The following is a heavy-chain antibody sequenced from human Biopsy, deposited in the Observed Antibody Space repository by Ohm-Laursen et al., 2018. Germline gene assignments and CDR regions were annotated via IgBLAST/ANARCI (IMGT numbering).Heavy chain of an antibody. D-gene: IGHD1-7*01. CDR1: GFTFNIYA. CDR3: ARDYTWNYVGIGY. J-gene: IGHJ4*01. V-gene: IGHV3-23*01. Sequence: GSLRLSCAAPGFTFNIYAMNWVRQAPGKGLEWVSTISGTTTKTYYADSVKGRFTISRDNSKNTVSLQMDSLRAEDTALYYCARDYTWNYVGIGYWGHGTLVTVSS. CDR2: ISGTTTKT.